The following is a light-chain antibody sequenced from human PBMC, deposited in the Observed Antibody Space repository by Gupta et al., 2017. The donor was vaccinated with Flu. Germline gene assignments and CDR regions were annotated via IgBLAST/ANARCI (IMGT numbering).Light chain of an antibody. J-gene: IGKJ4*01. V-gene: IGKV3-20*01. CDR2: GAS. Sequence: GRAPLPCRADENIGNNYLAWYQQKPGQAPRLLISGASSRATGIPDRFSGSGSGTDFTLTINRLEPEDSAVFYCQQYGNSLTFGGGTKVVI. CDR1: ENIGNNY. CDR3: QQYGNSLT.